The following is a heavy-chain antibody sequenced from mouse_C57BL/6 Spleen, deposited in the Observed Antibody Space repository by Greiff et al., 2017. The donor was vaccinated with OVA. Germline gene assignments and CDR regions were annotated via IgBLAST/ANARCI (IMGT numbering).Heavy chain of an antibody. Sequence: VQLQQSGAELARPGASVKMSCKASGYTFTSYTMHWVKQRPGQGLEWIGYINPSSGYTKYNQTFKDKATLTADKSSSTAYMQLSSLTSEDAAVYYCARGAKLGGEDFDDWGQGTTLTVSS. J-gene: IGHJ2*01. CDR2: INPSSGYT. V-gene: IGHV1-4*01. CDR1: GYTFTSYT. D-gene: IGHD4-1*01. CDR3: ARGAKLGGEDFDD.